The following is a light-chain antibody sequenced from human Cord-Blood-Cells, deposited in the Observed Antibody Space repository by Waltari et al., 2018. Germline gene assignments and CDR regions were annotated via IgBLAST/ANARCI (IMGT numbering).Light chain of an antibody. J-gene: IGLJ3*02. CDR1: SSHVGGYNY. CDR3: SSYTSSSTRV. CDR2: DVS. Sequence: QSALTKPASVSGSPGQSITISCTGPSSHVGGYNYVSWYQQHPGKAPKLMIYDVSNRPSGVSNRFSGSKSGNTASLTISGLQAEDEADYYCSSYTSSSTRVFGGGTKLTVL. V-gene: IGLV2-14*03.